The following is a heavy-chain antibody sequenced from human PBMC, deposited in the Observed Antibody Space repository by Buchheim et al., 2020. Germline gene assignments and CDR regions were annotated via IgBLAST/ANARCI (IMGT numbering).Heavy chain of an antibody. D-gene: IGHD1-26*01. V-gene: IGHV3-48*01. Sequence: EVQLVESGGGLVQPGGSLRLSCTASGFIFSSYSMNWVRQAPGKGLEWVSYISSSNSTIYYADSVKGRFTISRDNAKNSLYLQMNSLRAEDTAVYYCARDSLGATGWDYFDYWGQGTL. J-gene: IGHJ4*02. CDR3: ARDSLGATGWDYFDY. CDR2: ISSSNSTI. CDR1: GFIFSSYS.